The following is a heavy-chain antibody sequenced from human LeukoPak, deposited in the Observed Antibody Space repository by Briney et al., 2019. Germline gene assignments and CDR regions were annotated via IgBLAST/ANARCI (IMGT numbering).Heavy chain of an antibody. Sequence: SETLSLTCAVSGASISSSHWWSWVRQPPRKGLEWIGEIYHGGSTNCNPSLKGRVTISVDRSNNQFSLRLTSVTAADTAVYYCARGHYYGSGSYYIAYWGQGTLVTVSS. CDR3: ARGHYYGSGSYYIAY. D-gene: IGHD3-10*01. V-gene: IGHV4-4*02. CDR1: GASISSSHW. CDR2: IYHGGST. J-gene: IGHJ4*02.